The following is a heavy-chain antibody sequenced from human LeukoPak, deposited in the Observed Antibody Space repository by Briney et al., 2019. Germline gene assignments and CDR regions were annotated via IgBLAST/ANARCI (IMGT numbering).Heavy chain of an antibody. V-gene: IGHV3-23*01. J-gene: IGHJ4*02. D-gene: IGHD6-19*01. Sequence: GGSLRLSCAASGFAFSSSSMNWVRQAPGKGLEWVSVITGGDGSTYYAGSVKGRFTISRDNSRNTLYLQMNSLRAEDTAVYYCAKAPRIAVAGDYWGQGTLVTVSS. CDR2: ITGGDGST. CDR1: GFAFSSSS. CDR3: AKAPRIAVAGDY.